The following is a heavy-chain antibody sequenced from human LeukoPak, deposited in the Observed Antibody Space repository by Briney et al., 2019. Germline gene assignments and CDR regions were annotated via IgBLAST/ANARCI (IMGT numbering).Heavy chain of an antibody. CDR3: ARSITLFGVVSWYFDL. CDR1: GASITSSNSY. Sequence: RASETLSLTCTVSGASITSSNSYWGWVRQPPGKGLEWIGSTYYTGSTYYNPSLKSRVSVSIDTSKNQFSLKLSSVTAADTAVYFCARSITLFGVVSWYFDLWGRGNLVTVSS. D-gene: IGHD3-3*01. J-gene: IGHJ2*01. CDR2: TYYTGST. V-gene: IGHV4-39*07.